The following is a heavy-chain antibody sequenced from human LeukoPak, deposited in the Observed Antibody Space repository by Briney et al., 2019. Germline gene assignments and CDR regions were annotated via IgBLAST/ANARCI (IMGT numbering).Heavy chain of an antibody. CDR3: ARDYYDSRGEAFDI. J-gene: IGHJ3*02. V-gene: IGHV4-59*11. D-gene: IGHD3-22*01. CDR2: IFYVGST. Sequence: PSETLSLTCTVSGDSIGSHYWSWIRQPPGKALEWLGYIFYVGSTNYNPSLKSRVTISVDTSKNQFSLKLNSVTAADTAVYYCARDYYDSRGEAFDIWGQGTMVTVSS. CDR1: GDSIGSHY.